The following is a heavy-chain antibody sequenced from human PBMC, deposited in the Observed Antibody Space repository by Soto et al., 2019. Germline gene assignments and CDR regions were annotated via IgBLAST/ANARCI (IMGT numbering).Heavy chain of an antibody. J-gene: IGHJ4*02. D-gene: IGHD1-20*01. V-gene: IGHV3-30*18. CDR2: ISYDGSNK. CDR3: AKSLRITGTFDY. Sequence: PGGSLRLSCAASGFTFSSYGMHWGRQAPGKGLEWVAVISYDGSNKYYADSVKGRFTISRDNSKNTLYLQMNSLRAEDTAVYYCAKSLRITGTFDYWGQGTLVTVSS. CDR1: GFTFSSYG.